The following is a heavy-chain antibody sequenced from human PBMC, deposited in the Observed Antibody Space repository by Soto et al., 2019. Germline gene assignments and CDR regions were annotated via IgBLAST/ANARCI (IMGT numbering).Heavy chain of an antibody. J-gene: IGHJ6*02. D-gene: IGHD1-26*01. CDR3: GRGRGGATTGYYYGMDV. CDR2: INHSGST. Sequence: SETLSITCAVYGGSFSGYYWSWIRQPPGKGLEWIGEINHSGSTNYNPSLKSRVAISVDTSKNQFSLKLSSVTAADTAVYYCGRGRGGATTGYYYGMDVWGQGTTVTSP. V-gene: IGHV4-34*01. CDR1: GGSFSGYY.